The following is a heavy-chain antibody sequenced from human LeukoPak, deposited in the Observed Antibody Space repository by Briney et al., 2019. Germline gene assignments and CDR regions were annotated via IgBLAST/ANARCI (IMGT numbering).Heavy chain of an antibody. CDR3: ARDPSPQQWPVRKRIGWFDP. CDR2: INPSGGST. J-gene: IGHJ5*02. D-gene: IGHD6-19*01. CDR1: GYTFTSYY. V-gene: IGHV1-46*01. Sequence: VASVKVSCKASGYTFTSYYMHWVRQAPGQGLEWMGIINPSGGSTSYAQKFQGRVTMTRDTSTSTVYMELSSLRSEDTAVYYCARDPSPQQWPVRKRIGWFDPWGQGTLVTVSS.